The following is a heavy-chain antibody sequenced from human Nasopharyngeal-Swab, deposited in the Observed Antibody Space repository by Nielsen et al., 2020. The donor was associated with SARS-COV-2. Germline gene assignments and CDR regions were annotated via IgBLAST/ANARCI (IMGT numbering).Heavy chain of an antibody. V-gene: IGHV3-30-3*01. CDR1: GFTFICYA. D-gene: IGHD3-22*01. J-gene: IGHJ4*02. Sequence: SCASSGFTFICYALHLLRQAPRKGLEWVSVISYDGSNKYYADSVKGRFTISRENSKTTLYLQMNSLRAEDTAVYYCARGPGYYYDSSGSFPVYWGQGTLVTVSS. CDR3: ARGPGYYYDSSGSFPVY. CDR2: ISYDGSNK.